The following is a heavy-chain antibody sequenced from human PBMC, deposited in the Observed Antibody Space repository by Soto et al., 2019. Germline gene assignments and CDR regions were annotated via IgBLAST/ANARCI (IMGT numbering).Heavy chain of an antibody. CDR1: GFTFSSYD. J-gene: IGHJ6*02. D-gene: IGHD3-3*01. CDR3: ATINYESIGYYSMGL. V-gene: IGHV3-48*02. Sequence: GGSLRLSCAASGFTFSSYDMDWVRQAPGKGLEWLSRISGSSNTMYYADSVKGRFTISRDNAKNALYRQMNSLRDEETAVDYGATINYESIGYYSMGLWGQGTTVTVSS. CDR2: ISGSSNTM.